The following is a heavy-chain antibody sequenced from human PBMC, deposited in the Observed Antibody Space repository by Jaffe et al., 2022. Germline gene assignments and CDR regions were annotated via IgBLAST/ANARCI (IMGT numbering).Heavy chain of an antibody. CDR1: GYTFTSYY. CDR2: INPSGGST. Sequence: QVQLVQSGAEVKKPGASVKVSCKASGYTFTSYYMHWVRQAPGQGLEWMGIINPSGGSTSYAQKFQGRVTMTRDTSTSTVYMELSSLRSEDTAVYYCARAADYDFWSGYYTWGVHYYYYYMDVWGKGTTVTVSS. D-gene: IGHD3-3*01. CDR3: ARAADYDFWSGYYTWGVHYYYYYMDV. J-gene: IGHJ6*03. V-gene: IGHV1-46*03.